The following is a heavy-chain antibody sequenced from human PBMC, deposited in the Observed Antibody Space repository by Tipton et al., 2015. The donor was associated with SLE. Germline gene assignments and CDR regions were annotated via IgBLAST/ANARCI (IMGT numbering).Heavy chain of an antibody. CDR2: IHHSGST. D-gene: IGHD5-12*01. Sequence: TLSLTCAVSGGSIRSSNWWSWVRQPPGKGLEWIGEIHHSGSTNSNPSLKSRVTISVDKSKNQFSLKLSSVTAADSAVYYCANDYGGSRGYDNCFDPWGQGSLVTVSS. J-gene: IGHJ5*02. CDR1: GGSIRSSNW. V-gene: IGHV4-4*02. CDR3: ANDYGGSRGYDNCFDP.